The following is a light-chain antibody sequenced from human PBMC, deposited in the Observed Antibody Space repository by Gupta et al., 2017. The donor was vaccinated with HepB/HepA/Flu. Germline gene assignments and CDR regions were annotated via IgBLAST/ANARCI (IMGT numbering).Light chain of an antibody. CDR3: QQLNNSPLT. J-gene: IGKJ4*01. CDR2: AAS. V-gene: IGKV1-9*01. CDR1: QGINRF. Sequence: IHLTQSPSFLSASVGDRVTITCRASQGINRFLAWYQQKPGNAPKLLIYAASVLQSGVPSRFSGSGSGTEFTLTISSLQPEDFATYYCQQLNNSPLTFGRGTKVEIK.